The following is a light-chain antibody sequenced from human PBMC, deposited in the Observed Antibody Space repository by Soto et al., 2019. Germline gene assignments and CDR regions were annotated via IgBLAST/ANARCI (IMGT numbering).Light chain of an antibody. V-gene: IGKV3-20*01. J-gene: IGKJ5*01. CDR1: QSVSSSY. Sequence: EIVLTQSPGTLSLSPGERATLSCRASQSVSSSYLAWYQQKPGQAPRLLIYGASGRATGIPDRFSGSGSGTDFTLTISRLETEDFAVYYWQHYGSSPPVTFGQGTRLEIK. CDR2: GAS. CDR3: QHYGSSPPVT.